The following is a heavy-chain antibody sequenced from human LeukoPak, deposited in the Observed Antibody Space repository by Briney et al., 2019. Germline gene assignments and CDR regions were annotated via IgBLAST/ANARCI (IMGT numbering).Heavy chain of an antibody. CDR3: ARRAGGYSHPYDY. D-gene: IGHD4-23*01. Sequence: QTGGSLRLSCAASGFTVSSNYMSWVRQAPGKGLEWVAIISYDGSNKYYAESVKGRFTISRDNSKNTLYLQMNSLRADDTAVYYCARRAGGYSHPYDYWGQGTLVTVSS. CDR1: GFTVSSNY. V-gene: IGHV3-30*03. CDR2: ISYDGSNK. J-gene: IGHJ4*02.